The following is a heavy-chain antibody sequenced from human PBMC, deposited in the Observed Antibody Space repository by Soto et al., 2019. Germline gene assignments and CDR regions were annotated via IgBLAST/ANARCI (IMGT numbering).Heavy chain of an antibody. CDR3: ARNPTPYSSSYYFDY. CDR1: GYTFTSYY. J-gene: IGHJ4*02. Sequence: ASVKVSCKASGYTFTSYYMHWVRQAPGQGLEWMGIINPSVGSTNYAQKFQGRVTMTTDTSTSTAYMELSSLRSEDTAVYYCARNPTPYSSSYYFDYWGQGTLVTVSS. CDR2: INPSVGST. V-gene: IGHV1-46*01. D-gene: IGHD6-6*01.